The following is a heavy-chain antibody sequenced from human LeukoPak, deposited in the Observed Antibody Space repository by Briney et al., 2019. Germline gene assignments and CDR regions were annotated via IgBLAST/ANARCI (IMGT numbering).Heavy chain of an antibody. V-gene: IGHV3-21*01. D-gene: IGHD3-10*01. CDR1: GFTFSSYS. CDR3: ARGSLWYDFPLGY. CDR2: ISSSSSYI. Sequence: PGGSLRLSCAASGFTFSSYSMNWVRQAPGKGLEWVSSISSSSSYIYYADSVKGRFTISRDNAKNSLYLQMNSLRAEDTAVYYCARGSLWYDFPLGYWGQGTLVTVSS. J-gene: IGHJ4*02.